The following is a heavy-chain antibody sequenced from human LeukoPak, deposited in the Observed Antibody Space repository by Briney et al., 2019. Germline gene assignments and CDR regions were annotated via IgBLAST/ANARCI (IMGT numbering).Heavy chain of an antibody. J-gene: IGHJ4*02. CDR1: GFTFSNAW. CDR2: IYYSGST. D-gene: IGHD1-14*01. Sequence: PGGSLRLSCAASGFTFSNAWMSWIRQPPGKGLEWIGYIYYSGSTNYNPSLKSRVTISVDTSKNQFSLKLSSVTAADTAVYYCAGRNPRDGFDYWGQGTLVTVSS. CDR3: AGRNPRDGFDY. V-gene: IGHV4-59*08.